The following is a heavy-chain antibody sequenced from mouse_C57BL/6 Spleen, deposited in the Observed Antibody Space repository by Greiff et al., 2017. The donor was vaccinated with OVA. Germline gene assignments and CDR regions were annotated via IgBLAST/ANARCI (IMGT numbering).Heavy chain of an antibody. Sequence: VQLKESEGGLVQPGSSMKLSCTASGFTFSDYYMAWVRQVPEKGLEWVANINYDGSSTYYLDSLKSRFIISRDNAKNILYLQMSSLKSEDTATYYCARDTQLGAFDYWGQGTTLTVSS. J-gene: IGHJ2*01. CDR1: GFTFSDYY. D-gene: IGHD4-1*02. V-gene: IGHV5-16*01. CDR2: INYDGSST. CDR3: ARDTQLGAFDY.